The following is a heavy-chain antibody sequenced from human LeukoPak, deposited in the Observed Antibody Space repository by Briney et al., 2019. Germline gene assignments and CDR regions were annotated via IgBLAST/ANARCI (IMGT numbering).Heavy chain of an antibody. V-gene: IGHV3-7*01. CDR2: IKQDGSEK. Sequence: ETLSLTCTVSGGSISSSTYYWGWIRQPPGKGLEWVANIKQDGSEKYYVDSVKGRFTISRDNAKNSLYLHMNSLRAEDTAVYYCARSRSGAYWGQGTLVTVSS. CDR1: GGSISSSTYY. CDR3: ARSRSGAY. D-gene: IGHD4/OR15-4a*01. J-gene: IGHJ4*02.